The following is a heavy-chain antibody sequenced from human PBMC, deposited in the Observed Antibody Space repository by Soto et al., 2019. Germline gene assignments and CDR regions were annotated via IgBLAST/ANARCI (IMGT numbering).Heavy chain of an antibody. Sequence: GGSLRLSCAASGFTFSSYAMSWVRQAPGKGLEWVSAISGSGGSTYYADSVKGRFTISRDNSKNTLYLQMNSLRAEDTAVYYCAKDLESGSYYNVYYYYYGMDVWGQGPTVTVSS. J-gene: IGHJ6*02. V-gene: IGHV3-23*01. CDR3: AKDLESGSYYNVYYYYYGMDV. CDR1: GFTFSSYA. D-gene: IGHD3-10*01. CDR2: ISGSGGST.